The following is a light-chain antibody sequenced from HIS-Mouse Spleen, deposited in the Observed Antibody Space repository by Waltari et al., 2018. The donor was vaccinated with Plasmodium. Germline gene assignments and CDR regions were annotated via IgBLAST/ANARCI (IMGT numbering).Light chain of an antibody. Sequence: AIRMTQSPSSFSASTGDRVTITCRASQGISSYLAWYQQKPGKAPKLLIYAASTLQSGVPSRFSGSGSGTDFTLTISCLQSEDFATYYCHQYYSYPYNFGQGTKLEIK. CDR3: HQYYSYPYN. CDR1: QGISSY. J-gene: IGKJ2*01. CDR2: AAS. V-gene: IGKV1-8*01.